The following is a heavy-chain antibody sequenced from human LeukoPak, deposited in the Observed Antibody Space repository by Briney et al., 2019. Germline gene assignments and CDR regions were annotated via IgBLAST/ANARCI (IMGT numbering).Heavy chain of an antibody. D-gene: IGHD2-2*01. CDR1: GLTFSSYW. Sequence: GGSLRLSCAASGLTFSSYWMSWVRQAPGKGLEWVSVIYSGGSTYYADSVKGRFTISRDNSKNTLYLQMNSLRAEDTAVYYCARSPAAIYYYYYMDVWGKGTTVTISS. J-gene: IGHJ6*03. CDR2: IYSGGST. V-gene: IGHV3-66*01. CDR3: ARSPAAIYYYYYMDV.